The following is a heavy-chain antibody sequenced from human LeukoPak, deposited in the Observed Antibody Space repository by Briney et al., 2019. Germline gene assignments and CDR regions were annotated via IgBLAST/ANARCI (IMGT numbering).Heavy chain of an antibody. J-gene: IGHJ4*02. CDR3: ARRFSYGYTDF. CDR2: IHHSGSP. CDR1: SGSIFSSNW. Sequence: SETLSVTCAISSGSIFSSNWWSWVRQPPGKGLEWIGEIHHSGSPNYNPSLKSRVTISLDTSKNQFSLQLTSVTAADAAVYYCARRFSYGYTDFWGQGTRVTVSS. V-gene: IGHV4-4*02. D-gene: IGHD5-18*01.